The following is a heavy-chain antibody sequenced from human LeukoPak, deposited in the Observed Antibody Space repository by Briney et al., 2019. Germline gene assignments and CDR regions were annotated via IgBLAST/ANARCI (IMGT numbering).Heavy chain of an antibody. V-gene: IGHV1-18*01. D-gene: IGHD6-13*01. J-gene: IGHJ5*02. CDR2: ISAYNGNT. CDR1: GYTFTSYG. CDR3: ARRIAAAATYNWFDP. Sequence: GASVKVSCKASGYTFTSYGISWVRQAPGQGLEWMGWISAYNGNTNYAQKLQGRVTMTTDTSTSTAYMELRSLKADDTAVYYCARRIAAAATYNWFDPWGQDTLVTVSS.